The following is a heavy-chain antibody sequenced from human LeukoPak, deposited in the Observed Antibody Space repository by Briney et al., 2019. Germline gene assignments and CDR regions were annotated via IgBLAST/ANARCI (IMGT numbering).Heavy chain of an antibody. Sequence: PGGSLRLSCAASGFTFSSYAMHWVRQAPGKGLEYVSAISSNGGSTYYANSVKGRFTISRDNSKNTPYLQMGSLRAEDMAVYYCARVSGSYPWYDYWGQGTLVTVSS. J-gene: IGHJ4*02. CDR2: ISSNGGST. V-gene: IGHV3-64*01. CDR3: ARVSGSYPWYDY. D-gene: IGHD1-26*01. CDR1: GFTFSSYA.